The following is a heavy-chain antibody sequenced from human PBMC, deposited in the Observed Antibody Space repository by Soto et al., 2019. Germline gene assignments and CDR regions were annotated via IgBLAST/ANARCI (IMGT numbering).Heavy chain of an antibody. V-gene: IGHV4-31*03. CDR3: ASSSQTSVPAAIASRYYYYYYMDV. CDR1: GGSISSGGYY. D-gene: IGHD2-2*01. CDR2: IYYSGST. Sequence: QVQLQESGPGLVKPSQTLSLTCTVSGGSISSGGYYWSWIRQHPGKGLEWIGYIYYSGSTYYNPSLKRRVTISVDTSKNQFSLKLSSVTAADTAVYYCASSSQTSVPAAIASRYYYYYYMDVWGKGTTVTVSS. J-gene: IGHJ6*03.